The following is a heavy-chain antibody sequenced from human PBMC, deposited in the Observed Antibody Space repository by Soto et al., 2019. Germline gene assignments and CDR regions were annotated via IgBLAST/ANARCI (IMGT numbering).Heavy chain of an antibody. CDR3: ARECTGGDDCPRRSFDY. J-gene: IGHJ4*02. CDR2: ISSNGAAT. CDR1: GFTFSGYE. Sequence: EVQLVESGGGLVQPGGSLRLSCAASGFTFSGYEMNWVRQAPGKGLEWVSYISSNGAATYHADSVKGRFAISRDNAKNTLYLQMYSLRAEDTAVYYCARECTGGDDCPRRSFDYWGQGTLVTVSS. V-gene: IGHV3-48*03. D-gene: IGHD2-8*02.